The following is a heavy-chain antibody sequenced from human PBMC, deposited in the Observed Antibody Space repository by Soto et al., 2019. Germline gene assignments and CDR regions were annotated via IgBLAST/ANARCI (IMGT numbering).Heavy chain of an antibody. CDR1: GYTFTSYG. CDR2: ISAYNGNT. J-gene: IGHJ6*02. V-gene: IGHV1-18*01. D-gene: IGHD1-26*01. CDR3: ARDLQGWELGYYYYGMDV. Sequence: ASVKVSCKASGYTFTSYGISWVRQAPGQGLEWMGWISAYNGNTNYAQKPQGRVTMTTDTSTSTAYMELRSLRSDDTAVYYCARDLQGWELGYYYYGMDVWGQGTTVTVSS.